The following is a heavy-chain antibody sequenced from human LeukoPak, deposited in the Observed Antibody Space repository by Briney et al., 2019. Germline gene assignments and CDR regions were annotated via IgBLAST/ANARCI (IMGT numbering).Heavy chain of an antibody. CDR3: AKVKQQLATGTHYFDY. Sequence: GGSLRLSCAASGFTFSSYSVNWVRQAPGKGLEWVSSISSSSSYIYYADSVKGRFTISRDNAKNSLYLQMNSLRAEDTALYYCAKVKQQLATGTHYFDYWGQGTLVTVSS. D-gene: IGHD6-13*01. V-gene: IGHV3-21*04. CDR1: GFTFSSYS. J-gene: IGHJ4*02. CDR2: ISSSSSYI.